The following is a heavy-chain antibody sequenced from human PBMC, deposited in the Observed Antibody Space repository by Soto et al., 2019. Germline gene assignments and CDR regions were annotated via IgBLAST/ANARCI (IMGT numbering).Heavy chain of an antibody. D-gene: IGHD1-7*01. J-gene: IGHJ4*02. Sequence: SETLSLTCTVSGGSISSYYWSWIRQPPGKGLEWIGYIYYSGSTNYNPSLQSRVTISVDKSKKQFYLKLSSVTAADTAVYYCARGLHNWNYNFDYWGQGTLVTVSS. V-gene: IGHV4-59*01. CDR1: GGSISSYY. CDR2: IYYSGST. CDR3: ARGLHNWNYNFDY.